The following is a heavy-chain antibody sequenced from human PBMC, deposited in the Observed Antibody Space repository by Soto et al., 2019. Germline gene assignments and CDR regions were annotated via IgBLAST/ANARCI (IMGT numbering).Heavy chain of an antibody. V-gene: IGHV1-18*01. Sequence: ASVKVSCKASGYTFTSYGISWVRQAPGQGLEWMGWISAYNGNTNYAQKLQGRVTMTTDTSTSTAYMELRSLRSDDTAVYYCARAPMVRYYYGMDVWGQGTTVTVSS. D-gene: IGHD3-10*01. CDR1: GYTFTSYG. CDR3: ARAPMVRYYYGMDV. J-gene: IGHJ6*02. CDR2: ISAYNGNT.